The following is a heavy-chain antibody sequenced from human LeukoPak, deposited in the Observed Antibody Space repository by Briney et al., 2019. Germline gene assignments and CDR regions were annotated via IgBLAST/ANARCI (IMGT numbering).Heavy chain of an antibody. D-gene: IGHD3-3*01. CDR1: GGTFSSYT. CDR3: ARTPRITIFGVATEGYWFDP. J-gene: IGHJ5*02. CDR2: INPNSGGT. Sequence: ASVKVSCKASGGTFSSYTISWVRQAPGQGLEWMGWINPNSGGTNYAQKFQGRVTMTRDTSISTAYMELSRLRSDDTAVYYCARTPRITIFGVATEGYWFDPWGQGTLVTVSS. V-gene: IGHV1-2*02.